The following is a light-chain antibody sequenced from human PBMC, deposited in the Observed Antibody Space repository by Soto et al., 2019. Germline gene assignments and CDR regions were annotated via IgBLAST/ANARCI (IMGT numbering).Light chain of an antibody. CDR3: SSYRRSNTLV. CDR2: EVS. CDR1: SSDVATYHY. Sequence: QSVLTQPPSASGSPGQAVTISCTGTSSDVATYHYVSWYQHHPGKAPKLMIYEVSNRPSGVSTRFSGSKSGDTASLTISNLQAEDEADYYCSSYRRSNTLVFGTGTKVTVL. V-gene: IGLV2-14*01. J-gene: IGLJ1*01.